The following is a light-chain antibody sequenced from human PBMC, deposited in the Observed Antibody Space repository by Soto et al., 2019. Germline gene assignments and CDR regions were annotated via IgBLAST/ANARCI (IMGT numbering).Light chain of an antibody. Sequence: EIVLTQSPGTLSLSPGQRTTLSCRASQSISGSSLAWYQQKPGQAPRLLIYGDFTRATGIPDRFSGSGSGTDFTLTISSLEPEDYGVYHCQQYGNSPITFGQGTRLEIK. CDR3: QQYGNSPIT. J-gene: IGKJ5*01. CDR1: QSISGSS. CDR2: GDF. V-gene: IGKV3-20*01.